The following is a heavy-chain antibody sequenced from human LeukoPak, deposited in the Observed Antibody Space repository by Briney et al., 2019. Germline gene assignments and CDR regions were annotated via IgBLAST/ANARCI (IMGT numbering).Heavy chain of an antibody. V-gene: IGHV4-34*01. CDR3: ARGWSAQYYYDGSGTFDY. D-gene: IGHD3-22*01. CDR1: GGSFSGYY. J-gene: IGHJ4*02. Sequence: PSETLSLTCADYGGSFSGYYWSWIRQPPGKGLEWIGETNHSGSTNYNPSLKSRVTISVDTSKNQFSLKLSSGTAADTAVYYCARGWSAQYYYDGSGTFDYWGQGTLVTVSS. CDR2: TNHSGST.